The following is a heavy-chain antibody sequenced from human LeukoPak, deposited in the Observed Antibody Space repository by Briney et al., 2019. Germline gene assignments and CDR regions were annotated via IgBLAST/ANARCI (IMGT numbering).Heavy chain of an antibody. CDR2: IYYSGST. J-gene: IGHJ6*02. CDR3: ASFGEGYGMDV. V-gene: IGHV4-59*01. CDR1: GGSISSYY. Sequence: SETLSLICTVSGGSISSYYWSWIRQPPGKGLEWIGYIYYSGSTNYNPSLKSRVTISVDTSKNQFSLKLSSVTAADTAVYYCASFGEGYGMDVWGQGTTVTVSS. D-gene: IGHD3-10*01.